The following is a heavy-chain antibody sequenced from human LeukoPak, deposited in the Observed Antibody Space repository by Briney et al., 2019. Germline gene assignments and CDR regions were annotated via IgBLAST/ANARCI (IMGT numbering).Heavy chain of an antibody. Sequence: PSETLSLTCSVSGGSISSSYWSWVRQPAGKGLEWMGRISSSGSTNYNPSLESRITMSVDMSNNQFSLKLTSMTAADTAVYYCARSGYSGSFCFDSWDQGILVTVSS. D-gene: IGHD3-10*01. CDR1: GGSISSSY. V-gene: IGHV4-4*07. CDR3: ARSGYSGSFCFDS. CDR2: ISSSGST. J-gene: IGHJ4*02.